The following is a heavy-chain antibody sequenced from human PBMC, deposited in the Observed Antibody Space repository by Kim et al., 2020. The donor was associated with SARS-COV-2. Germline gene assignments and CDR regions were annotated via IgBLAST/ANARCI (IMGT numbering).Heavy chain of an antibody. V-gene: IGHV1-2*04. CDR2: INPNSGGT. CDR3: ARWSVLRYFDWFPSGAYYGMDD. D-gene: IGHD3-9*01. Sequence: ASVKVSCKASGYTFTGYYMHWVRQAPGQGLEWMGWINPNSGGTNYAQKFQGWVTMTRDTSISTAYMELSRLRSDDTAVYYCARWSVLRYFDWFPSGAYYGMDDWGQGTTVTVSS. CDR1: GYTFTGYY. J-gene: IGHJ6*02.